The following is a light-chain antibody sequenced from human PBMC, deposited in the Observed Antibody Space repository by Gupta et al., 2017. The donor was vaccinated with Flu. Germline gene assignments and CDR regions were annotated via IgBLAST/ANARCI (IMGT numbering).Light chain of an antibody. CDR2: GNS. Sequence: QSVLTQPPSVSGAPGLSVTIPCTGGSLHIREGYDVHWYQQLPGTAPKLLFYGNSKRPSGVPDRFAGSKSGTSASLAITGLQAEDEADYYCQSYDSSLSGSVFGGGTKLTVL. V-gene: IGLV1-40*01. J-gene: IGLJ2*01. CDR1: SLHIREGYD. CDR3: QSYDSSLSGSV.